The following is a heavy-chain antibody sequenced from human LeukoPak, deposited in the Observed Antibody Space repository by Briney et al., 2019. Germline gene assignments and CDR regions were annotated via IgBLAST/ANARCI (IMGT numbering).Heavy chain of an antibody. Sequence: GESLQISCKGSGYRFTSYWIGWVRQMPGKGLEWMGIIYPGDSDTRYSPSFQGQVTISADKPISTAYLQWSSLKASDTAMYYCAILSVAGLFDYWGQGTLVTVSS. CDR3: AILSVAGLFDY. D-gene: IGHD3-10*01. CDR2: IYPGDSDT. J-gene: IGHJ4*02. V-gene: IGHV5-51*01. CDR1: GYRFTSYW.